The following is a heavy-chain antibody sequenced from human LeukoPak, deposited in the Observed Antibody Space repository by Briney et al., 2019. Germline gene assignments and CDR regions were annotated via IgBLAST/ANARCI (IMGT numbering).Heavy chain of an antibody. D-gene: IGHD6-13*01. V-gene: IGHV3-9*01. CDR1: GFTFDDYA. CDR2: ISWNSGSI. CDR3: AKGVAAGYYYYMDV. J-gene: IGHJ6*03. Sequence: PGGSLRLSCAASGFTFDDYAMHGVRQAPGKGLDWVSGISWNSGSIGYADSVKGRFTISRDNAKNSLYLQMNSLRAEDTDLYYCAKGVAAGYYYYMDVWGKGTTVTVSS.